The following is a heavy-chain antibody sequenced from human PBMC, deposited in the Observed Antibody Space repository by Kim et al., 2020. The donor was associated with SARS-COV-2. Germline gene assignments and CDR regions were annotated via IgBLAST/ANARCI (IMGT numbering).Heavy chain of an antibody. CDR1: GYTFTNYG. D-gene: IGHD3-16*01. CDR2: ISTYNGNT. V-gene: IGHV1-18*01. J-gene: IGHJ4*02. CDR3: ARDRQGGY. Sequence: ASVKVSCKASGYTFTNYGISWVRQAPGQGLEWMGWISTYNGNTNYSQKFQGRVTMTTDTSTTTAYMELRSLRSDDTALYYFARDRQGGYWGPGTLVTVS.